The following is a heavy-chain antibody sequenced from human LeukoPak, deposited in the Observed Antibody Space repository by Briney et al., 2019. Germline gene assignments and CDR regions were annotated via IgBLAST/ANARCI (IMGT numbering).Heavy chain of an antibody. V-gene: IGHV3-30*14. CDR3: ARERAVNGWTSAHFDY. D-gene: IGHD6-19*01. CDR2: ISNDGNTK. CDR1: GFTFSSYS. Sequence: PGRSLRLSCATSGFTFSSYSIHWVRQAPGKGLEWVSVISNDGNTKYYADSVRGRFTISRDNAENTVYLQINSLRIEDTAVYYCARERAVNGWTSAHFDYWGQGTLATVSS. J-gene: IGHJ4*02.